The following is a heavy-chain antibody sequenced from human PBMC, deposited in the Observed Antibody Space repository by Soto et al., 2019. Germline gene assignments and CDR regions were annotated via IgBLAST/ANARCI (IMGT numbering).Heavy chain of an antibody. D-gene: IGHD3-3*01. CDR3: AILRFLEWAQDAFDI. Sequence: ASVKVSCKASGYTFTSCGISWVRQAPGQGLEWMGWISAYNGNTNYAQKLQGRVTMTTDTSTSTAYMELRSLRSDDTAVYYCAILRFLEWAQDAFDIWGQGTMVTVSS. J-gene: IGHJ3*02. CDR2: ISAYNGNT. V-gene: IGHV1-18*01. CDR1: GYTFTSCG.